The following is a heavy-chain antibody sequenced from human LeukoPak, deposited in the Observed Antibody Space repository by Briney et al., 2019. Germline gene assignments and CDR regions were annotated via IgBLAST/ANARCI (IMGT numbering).Heavy chain of an antibody. J-gene: IGHJ4*02. V-gene: IGHV3-21*01. CDR1: GFTFRSYS. Sequence: GGSLRLSCAASGFTFRSYSMNWVRQAPGKGLEWVSSISSSSSYIYYADSVKGRFTISRDNAKNSLYLQMNSLRAEDTAVYYCARDRDDFWGGIDYWGQGTLVTVSS. D-gene: IGHD3-3*01. CDR3: ARDRDDFWGGIDY. CDR2: ISSSSSYI.